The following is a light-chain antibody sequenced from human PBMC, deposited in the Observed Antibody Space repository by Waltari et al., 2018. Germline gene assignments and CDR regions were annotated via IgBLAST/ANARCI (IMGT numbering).Light chain of an antibody. V-gene: IGLV3-19*01. CDR2: GKD. Sequence: SSELTQGPAVSVALGQTVRITCQGDSLRSSYASWYQQKPGQAPVLVFYGKDNRPSGVPDLFSGASSGNTASLTITGARAEDEADYYCNSRDSSGTHVVFGGGTKLTVL. J-gene: IGLJ2*01. CDR3: NSRDSSGTHVV. CDR1: SLRSSY.